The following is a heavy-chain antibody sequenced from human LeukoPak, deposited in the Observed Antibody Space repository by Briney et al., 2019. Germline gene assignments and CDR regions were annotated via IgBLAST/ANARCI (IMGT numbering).Heavy chain of an antibody. V-gene: IGHV4-34*01. D-gene: IGHD3-10*01. CDR1: GVSFSGYY. Sequence: SETLSLTCAVYGVSFSGYYWSWIRQPPGKGLEWIGEINHSGSTNYNPSLKSRVTISVDTSKNQFSLKLSSVTAADTAVYYCARAYGSGRVDWFDPWGQGTLVTVSS. CDR3: ARAYGSGRVDWFDP. J-gene: IGHJ5*02. CDR2: INHSGST.